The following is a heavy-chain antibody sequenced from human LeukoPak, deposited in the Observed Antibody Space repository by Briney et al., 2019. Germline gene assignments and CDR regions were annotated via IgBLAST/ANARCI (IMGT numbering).Heavy chain of an antibody. CDR3: ATFSWLLFAFDI. V-gene: IGHV1-3*01. CDR1: GYTFANYA. D-gene: IGHD3-3*01. J-gene: IGHJ3*02. CDR2: INAGNGYT. Sequence: ASVKVSCKASGYTFANYAMHWVRQAPGQRLEWMGWINAGNGYTKYSQKFQGRVTITRDTSATTAYMELSSLRSEDTAVYYCATFSWLLFAFDIWGQGTMVTVSS.